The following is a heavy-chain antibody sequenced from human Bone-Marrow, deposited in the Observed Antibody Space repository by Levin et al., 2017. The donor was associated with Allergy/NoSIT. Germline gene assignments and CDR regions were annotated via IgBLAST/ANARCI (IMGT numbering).Heavy chain of an antibody. CDR2: IYYSGST. CDR3: AGGPKTTTRGMNWFDP. CDR1: GGSISSGGYY. J-gene: IGHJ5*02. V-gene: IGHV4-31*03. Sequence: SETLSLTCTVSGGSISSGGYYWSWIRQHPGKGLEWIGYIYYSGSTYYNPSLKSRVTISVDTSKNQFSLKLSSVTAADTAVYYCAGGPKTTTRGMNWFDPWGQGTLVTVSS. D-gene: IGHD1-26*01.